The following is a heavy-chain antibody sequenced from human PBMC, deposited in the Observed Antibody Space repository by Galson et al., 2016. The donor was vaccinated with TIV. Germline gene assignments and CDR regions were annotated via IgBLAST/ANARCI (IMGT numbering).Heavy chain of an antibody. D-gene: IGHD1-7*01. J-gene: IGHJ3*01. CDR1: GFTFTSFE. V-gene: IGHV3-48*03. CDR3: ARRWNYRSDAFDV. Sequence: SLRLSCAASGFTFTSFEMNWVRHGPGRGLEWVASIISSGSIIHYADSVKGRFTISRDNARESLFLQMNSLRADDAAVYYCARRWNYRSDAFDVWGQGTTVTVSS. CDR2: IISSGSII.